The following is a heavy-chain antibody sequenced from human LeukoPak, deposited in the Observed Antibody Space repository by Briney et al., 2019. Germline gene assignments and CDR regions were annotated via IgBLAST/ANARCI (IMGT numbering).Heavy chain of an antibody. CDR2: INHSGST. CDR1: GESFSNYY. Sequence: SETLSLTCAVYGESFSNYYWSWIRQPPGKGLEWIGEINHSGSTNYNPSLKSRVSISIDTSKNQFSLKLISVTAADTAVYYCARHYYTYSTSSVAYYYYMDVWGKGTTVTASS. CDR3: ARHYYTYSTSSVAYYYYMDV. V-gene: IGHV4-34*01. J-gene: IGHJ6*03. D-gene: IGHD6-6*01.